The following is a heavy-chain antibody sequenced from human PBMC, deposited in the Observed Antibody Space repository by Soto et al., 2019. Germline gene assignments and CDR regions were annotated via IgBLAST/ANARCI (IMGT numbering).Heavy chain of an antibody. CDR2: IYYSGTT. J-gene: IGHJ4*02. D-gene: IGHD1-26*01. Sequence: QVQLQESGPGLVKPSETLSLTCTVSGGSISDYYWSWIRQPPGKGLEWIGYIYYSGTTNYNPSLKSRVTISVGTSKNQLSLKLSSVTAADTAVYYCARYSGTLQFDYLGQGTLVTVSS. CDR1: GGSISDYY. CDR3: ARYSGTLQFDY. V-gene: IGHV4-59*01.